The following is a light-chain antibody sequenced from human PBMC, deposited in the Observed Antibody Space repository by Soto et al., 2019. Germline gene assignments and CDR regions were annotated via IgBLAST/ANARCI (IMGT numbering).Light chain of an antibody. Sequence: EIVLTQSPATLSLFPGERATLSCSASQSVSSYLAWYQQKPGQAPRLLIYDASNRATGIPARFSGSGYGTDFTLTISSLETEDSAVYYCQQRVYWPPITFGKGTRLEIK. CDR2: DAS. CDR1: QSVSSY. J-gene: IGKJ5*01. V-gene: IGKV3-11*01. CDR3: QQRVYWPPIT.